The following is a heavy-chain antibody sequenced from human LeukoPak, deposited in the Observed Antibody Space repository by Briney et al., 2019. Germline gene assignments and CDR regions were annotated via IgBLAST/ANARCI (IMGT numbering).Heavy chain of an antibody. Sequence: GGSLRLSCAASGFTVSIYWRRWVRHAPGKGLAWVSYILSDGSMTNYADNVKGRFTVSRDNDKNTVYLQMNSLRVEDTAVYYCATDGRYALGGWGQGTLVTVSS. V-gene: IGHV3-74*01. D-gene: IGHD3-16*01. CDR2: ILSDGSMT. CDR1: GFTVSIYW. CDR3: ATDGRYALGG. J-gene: IGHJ4*02.